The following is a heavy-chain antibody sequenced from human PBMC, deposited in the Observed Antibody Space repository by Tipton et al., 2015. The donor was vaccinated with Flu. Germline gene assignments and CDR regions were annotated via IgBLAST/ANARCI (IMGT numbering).Heavy chain of an antibody. V-gene: IGHV3-33*01. D-gene: IGHD6-19*01. CDR2: IWYDGSNK. J-gene: IGHJ6*02. CDR1: GFTFSSYG. Sequence: SGFTFSSYGMHWVRQAPGKGLEWVAVIWYDGSNKYYADSVKGRFTISRDNSKNTLYLQMNSLRAEDTAVYYCAREGYSSGWCGRERNYYAMDVWGQGTTVTVSS. CDR3: AREGYSSGWCGRERNYYAMDV.